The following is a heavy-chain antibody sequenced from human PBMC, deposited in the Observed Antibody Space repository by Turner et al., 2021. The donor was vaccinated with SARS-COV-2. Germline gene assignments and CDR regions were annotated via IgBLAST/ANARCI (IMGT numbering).Heavy chain of an antibody. D-gene: IGHD5-18*01. CDR1: GFTSSIYW. CDR2: MNSDSSSR. CDR3: ARYWHTAIGVFFDY. Sequence: EVQLVESGGGLVQPGGSLRLSSAASGFTSSIYWMHWILQSPGKVLVWVSRMNSDSSSRFYADSFTGRFTSCIDNSKNTLYLQMNSLMAGDTAVYYFARYWHTAIGVFFDYWGHGTLVTVSS. J-gene: IGHJ4*01. V-gene: IGHV3-74*01.